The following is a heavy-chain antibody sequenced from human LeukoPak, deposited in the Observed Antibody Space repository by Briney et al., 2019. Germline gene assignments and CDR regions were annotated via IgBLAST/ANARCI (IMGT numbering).Heavy chain of an antibody. CDR1: GYSFTSYW. Sequence: GESLKISCKGFGYSFTSYWIGWVRQMPGKGLEWMGIIYPGDSDTRYSPSFQGQVTISADKSISTAYLQWSSLKASDTAMYYCARPVGYCSGGSCYDPGAFDIWGQGTMVTVSS. D-gene: IGHD2-15*01. J-gene: IGHJ3*02. CDR3: ARPVGYCSGGSCYDPGAFDI. CDR2: IYPGDSDT. V-gene: IGHV5-51*01.